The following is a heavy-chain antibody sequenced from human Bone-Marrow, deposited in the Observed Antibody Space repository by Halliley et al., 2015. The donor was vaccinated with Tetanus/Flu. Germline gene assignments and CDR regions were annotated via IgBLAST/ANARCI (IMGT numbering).Heavy chain of an antibody. D-gene: IGHD6-19*01. J-gene: IGHJ5*02. CDR2: IYYSGIT. V-gene: IGHV4-39*01. CDR3: ARHRAEQWPSGWFDP. Sequence: GLVKPSETLSLTCIVSGGSISSSSYYWGWIRQPPGKGLEWIGSIYYSGITYYNPSLKSRVTISEDTSKNQFSLKVNSVTAADTAVYYCARHRAEQWPSGWFDPWGQGTLVIVSS. CDR1: GGSISSSSYY.